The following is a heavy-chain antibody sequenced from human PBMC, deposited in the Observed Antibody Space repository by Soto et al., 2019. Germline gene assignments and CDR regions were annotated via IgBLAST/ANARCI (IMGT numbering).Heavy chain of an antibody. CDR1: GFAFSSHW. V-gene: IGHV3-74*01. CDR3: ARGPYHYSYYGLDV. J-gene: IGHJ6*02. Sequence: EVQLVESGGGLVQPGGSLRLSCAASGFAFSSHWMHWVRQAPGKGLVWVSRINNDGSITTNTDSVKGRFTISSDNAKNTLFLEMNSLRVEDTAVYYCARGPYHYSYYGLDVWGQGTTVIVSS. CDR2: INNDGSIT.